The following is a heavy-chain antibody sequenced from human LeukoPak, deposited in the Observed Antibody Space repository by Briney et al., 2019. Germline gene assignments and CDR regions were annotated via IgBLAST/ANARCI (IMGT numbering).Heavy chain of an antibody. D-gene: IGHD4-11*01. J-gene: IGHJ4*02. V-gene: IGHV4-39*01. Sequence: PETLSLTCTVSGGSISSSSYYWGWIRQPPGKGLEWIGSIYYSGSTYYNPSLKSRVTISVDTSKNQFSLKLSSVTAADTAVYFCARLHDYRNTFDYWGQGTLVTVSS. CDR3: ARLHDYRNTFDY. CDR1: GGSISSSSYY. CDR2: IYYSGST.